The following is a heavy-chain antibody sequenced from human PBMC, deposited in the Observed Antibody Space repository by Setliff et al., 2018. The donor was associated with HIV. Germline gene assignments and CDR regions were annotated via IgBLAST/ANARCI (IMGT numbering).Heavy chain of an antibody. CDR1: GYIFTDYY. CDR2: INPNSGGT. J-gene: IGHJ3*02. D-gene: IGHD3-10*01. Sequence: ASVKVSCKASGYIFTDYYMHWVRQAPGQELGWMGRINPNSGGTNYAQKFQGRVTMTRDTSISTAYTELSSLRFDDTAVYYCTRIRAMVRGVTPYDAFDIWGQGTKVTVSS. CDR3: TRIRAMVRGVTPYDAFDI. V-gene: IGHV1-2*06.